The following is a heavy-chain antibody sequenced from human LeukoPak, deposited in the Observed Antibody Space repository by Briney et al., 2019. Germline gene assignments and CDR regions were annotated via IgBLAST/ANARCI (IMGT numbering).Heavy chain of an antibody. J-gene: IGHJ3*02. CDR1: GYTFTSYA. V-gene: IGHV7-4-1*02. CDR2: INTNTGNP. Sequence: GASVKVSCKASGYTFTSYAMNWVRQAPGQGLEWMGWINTNTGNPTYAQGFTGRFVFSLDTSVSTAYLQISSPKAEDTAVYYCARDPTYYGSGLQDAFDIWGQGTMVTVSS. D-gene: IGHD3-10*01. CDR3: ARDPTYYGSGLQDAFDI.